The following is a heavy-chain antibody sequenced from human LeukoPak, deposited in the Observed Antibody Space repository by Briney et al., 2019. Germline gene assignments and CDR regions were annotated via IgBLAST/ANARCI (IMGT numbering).Heavy chain of an antibody. CDR2: INHSGST. D-gene: IGHD6-19*01. J-gene: IGHJ1*01. CDR3: ARGLGSGWYRGPAEYFQH. Sequence: PSETLSLTCAVYGGSFSGYYWSWIRQPPGKRLEWIGEINHSGSTNYNPSLKSRVTISVDTSKNQFSLKLSSVTAADTAVYYCARGLGSGWYRGPAEYFQHWGQGTLVTVSS. V-gene: IGHV4-34*01. CDR1: GGSFSGYY.